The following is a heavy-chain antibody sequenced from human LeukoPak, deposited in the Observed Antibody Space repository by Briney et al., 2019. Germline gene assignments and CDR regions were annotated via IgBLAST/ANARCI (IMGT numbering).Heavy chain of an antibody. D-gene: IGHD3-22*01. CDR1: GGTFISYA. V-gene: IGHV1-69*13. J-gene: IGHJ4*02. CDR3: ARDTPYYYDSSGYYLLMI. CDR2: IIPIFGTA. Sequence: SVKVSCKASGGTFISYAISWVRQAPGQGLEWMGGIIPIFGTANYAQKFQGRVTITADESTSTAYMELSSLRSEDTAVYYCARDTPYYYDSSGYYLLMIWGQGTLVTVSS.